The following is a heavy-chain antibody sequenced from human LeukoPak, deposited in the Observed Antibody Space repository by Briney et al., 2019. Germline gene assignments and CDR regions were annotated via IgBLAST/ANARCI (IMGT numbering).Heavy chain of an antibody. CDR1: GFTFSSYG. V-gene: IGHV3-30*18. D-gene: IGHD1-26*01. CDR3: AKEVRSYVYCYGMDV. CDR2: ISYDGSNK. J-gene: IGHJ6*02. Sequence: PGGSLRLSCAASGFTFSSYGMHWVRQAPGKGLEWVAVISYDGSNKYYADSVKGRFTISRDNSKNTLYLQMNSLRAEDTAVYYCAKEVRSYVYCYGMDVWGQGTTVTVSS.